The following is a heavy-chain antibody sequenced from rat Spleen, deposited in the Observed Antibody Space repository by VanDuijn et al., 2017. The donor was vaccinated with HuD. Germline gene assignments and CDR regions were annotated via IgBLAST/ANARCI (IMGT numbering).Heavy chain of an antibody. V-gene: IGHV4-2*01. D-gene: IGHD1-6*01. CDR3: ARRGSVYYGLLLPMDA. J-gene: IGHJ4*01. CDR1: GFNFNDYW. CDR2: INKDSSTI. Sequence: EVKLVESGGGLVQPGRSLKLSCVASGFNFNDYWMGWVRQAPGKGLEWIGEINKDSSTIIYTPSLKDKLTIPRDNAQNTLYLQMNKLGSEDTAIYYCARRGSVYYGLLLPMDAWGQGASVTISS.